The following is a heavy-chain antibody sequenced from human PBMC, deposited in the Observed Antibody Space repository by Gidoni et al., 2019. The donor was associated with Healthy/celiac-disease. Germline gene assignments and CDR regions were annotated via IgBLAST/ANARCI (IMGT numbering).Heavy chain of an antibody. Sequence: QVLLQQWGAGLLKPSEPLSLTCAVYGGSFSDNYWSWIRQPPGKGLEWIEEINHSGSTNYNPSLKSRVTISVDTSKNQFSLKLSSVTAADTAVYYCARGRSSGPDYYGMDVWGQGTTVTVSS. CDR1: GGSFSDNY. J-gene: IGHJ6*02. CDR2: INHSGST. D-gene: IGHD3-22*01. CDR3: ARGRSSGPDYYGMDV. V-gene: IGHV4-34*01.